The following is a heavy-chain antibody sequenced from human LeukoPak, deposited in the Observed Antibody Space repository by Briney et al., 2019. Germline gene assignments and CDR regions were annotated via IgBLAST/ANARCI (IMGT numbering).Heavy chain of an antibody. CDR3: AKTLRYYDSSGYYYGAFDI. Sequence: GRSLRLSCAASGFTFDDYAMPWVRQAPGKGLEWVSGISWNSGSIGYADSVKGRSTISRDNAKNSLYLQMNSLRAEDTALYYCAKTLRYYDSSGYYYGAFDIWGQGTMVTVSS. CDR2: ISWNSGSI. D-gene: IGHD3-22*01. J-gene: IGHJ3*02. V-gene: IGHV3-9*01. CDR1: GFTFDDYA.